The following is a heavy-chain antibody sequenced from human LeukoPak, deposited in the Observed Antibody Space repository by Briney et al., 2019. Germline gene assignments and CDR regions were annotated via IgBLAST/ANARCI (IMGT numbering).Heavy chain of an antibody. V-gene: IGHV3-23*01. Sequence: GGSLRLSCAASGFTFSSYGMSWVRQAPGKGLEWVSAISGSGGSTYYADSVKGRFTISRDNAKNSLYLQMDSLRAEDTAVYYCARDRLHYGEYEKTFDYWGQGTLVTVSS. J-gene: IGHJ4*02. CDR2: ISGSGGST. CDR3: ARDRLHYGEYEKTFDY. CDR1: GFTFSSYG. D-gene: IGHD4-17*01.